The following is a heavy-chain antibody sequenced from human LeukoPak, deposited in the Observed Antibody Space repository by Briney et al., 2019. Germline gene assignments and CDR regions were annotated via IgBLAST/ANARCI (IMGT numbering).Heavy chain of an antibody. V-gene: IGHV3-23*01. CDR3: AKRGVVIRVFLVGFHKEAYYFDS. CDR2: IRDSGGRT. Sequence: PGGSLRLSCAVSGLTLSNYGMSWVRQAPGKGLEWVAGIRDSGGRTNYADSVQGRFTISRDNPKNTLYLQMNSLRAEDTAVYFCAKRGVVIRVFLVGFHKEAYYFDSWGQGALVTVSS. D-gene: IGHD3-10*01. J-gene: IGHJ4*02. CDR1: GLTLSNYG.